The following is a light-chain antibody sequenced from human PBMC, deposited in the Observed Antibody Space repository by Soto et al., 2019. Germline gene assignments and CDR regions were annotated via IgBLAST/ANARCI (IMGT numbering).Light chain of an antibody. CDR2: GAS. CDR3: QQYGSSPQT. Sequence: IVMPQTPGTLSLSHGERATLSCRASQSVSSSYLAWYQQKPGQAPRLLIYGASSRATGIPDRFSGSGSGTDFTLTISRLEPEDFAVYYCQQYGSSPQTFGGGTKVDI. V-gene: IGKV3-20*01. J-gene: IGKJ4*01. CDR1: QSVSSSY.